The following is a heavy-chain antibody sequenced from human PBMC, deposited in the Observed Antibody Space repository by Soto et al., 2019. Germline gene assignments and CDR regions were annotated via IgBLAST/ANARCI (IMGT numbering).Heavy chain of an antibody. V-gene: IGHV1-18*01. CDR3: AKVIEAAVDFGY. CDR2: ISAYNGNT. CDR1: GYTFTSYG. Sequence: QVQLVQSGAEVKKPGASVKVSCKASGYTFTSYGISWVRQAPGQGLEWMGWISAYNGNTNYAQKLQGRVTMTTDTSTRTAYMELRSLQSDDTAVYYCAKVIEAAVDFGYWGQGTLVTVYS. D-gene: IGHD6-13*01. J-gene: IGHJ4*02.